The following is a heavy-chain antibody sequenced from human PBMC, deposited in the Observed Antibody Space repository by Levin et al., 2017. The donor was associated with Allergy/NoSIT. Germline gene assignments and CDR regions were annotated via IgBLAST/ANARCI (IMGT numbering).Heavy chain of an antibody. CDR2: IYHSGTT. Sequence: SETLSLICAVSDYYISNGYYWGWIRQPPGKGLEWIGNIYHSGTTYYNPSLKSRVTISVDMSKNQFSLKLSSVTAADTARYYCARVGGLGFCSGRSCSPYFDSWGQGTLVTVSS. CDR3: ARVGGLGFCSGRSCSPYFDS. J-gene: IGHJ4*02. D-gene: IGHD2-15*01. V-gene: IGHV4-38-2*01. CDR1: DYYISNGYY.